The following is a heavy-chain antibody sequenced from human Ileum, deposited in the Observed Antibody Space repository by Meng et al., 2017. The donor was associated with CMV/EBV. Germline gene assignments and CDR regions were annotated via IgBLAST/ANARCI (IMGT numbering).Heavy chain of an antibody. D-gene: IGHD1-26*01. CDR1: GFIFSNYW. V-gene: IGHV3-74*01. J-gene: IGHJ4*02. Sequence: VRLVESGGGLVQPGGSLRLSCEASGFIFSNYWMHWVRQTPGKGLAWVARIDTDGSGTSYADSVKGRFTISRDNAKNMVYLQMNSLRVEDTAVYYCTTTFEYWAQGTLVTVSS. CDR2: IDTDGSGT. CDR3: TTTFEY.